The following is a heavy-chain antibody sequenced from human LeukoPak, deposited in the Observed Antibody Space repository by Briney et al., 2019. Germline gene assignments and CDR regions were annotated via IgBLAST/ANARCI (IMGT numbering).Heavy chain of an antibody. V-gene: IGHV4-61*01. CDR1: GYSISSGYY. CDR3: ARDWGRMGWFDP. Sequence: SETLSLTCSVSGYSISSGYYWSWIRQPPGKGLEWIGYIYYSGSTNYNPSLKSRVTISVDTSKNQFSLKLSSVTAADTAVYYCARDWGRMGWFDPWGQGTLVTVSS. J-gene: IGHJ5*02. D-gene: IGHD3-16*01. CDR2: IYYSGST.